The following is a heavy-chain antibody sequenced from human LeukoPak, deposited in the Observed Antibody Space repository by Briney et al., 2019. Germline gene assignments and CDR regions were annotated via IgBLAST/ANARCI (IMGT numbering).Heavy chain of an antibody. J-gene: IGHJ4*02. CDR1: GFTFSSYS. V-gene: IGHV3-23*01. Sequence: GGSLRLSCAASGFTFSSYSMSWVRQAPGKGLEWVSAISGSGGSTYYADSVKGRFTISRDNSKNTLYLQMNSLRAEDTAVYYCAKATRYYYGSGSYHWGQGTLVTVSS. CDR3: AKATRYYYGSGSYH. CDR2: ISGSGGST. D-gene: IGHD3-10*01.